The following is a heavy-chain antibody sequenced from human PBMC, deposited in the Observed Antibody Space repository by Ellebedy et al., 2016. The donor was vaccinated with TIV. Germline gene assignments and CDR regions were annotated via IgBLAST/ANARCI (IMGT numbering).Heavy chain of an antibody. CDR3: ARDSGYSGYDIGI. J-gene: IGHJ4*02. D-gene: IGHD5-12*01. V-gene: IGHV3-7*01. CDR2: IKQDGSER. CDR1: GFTFSNSW. Sequence: GGSLRLSXAASGFTFSNSWMTWVCQAPGKGPEWVANIKQDGSERYYMDSVKGRFTISRDNARNSLSLQMTSLRTEDTAVYYCARDSGYSGYDIGIWGQGTLVTVSS.